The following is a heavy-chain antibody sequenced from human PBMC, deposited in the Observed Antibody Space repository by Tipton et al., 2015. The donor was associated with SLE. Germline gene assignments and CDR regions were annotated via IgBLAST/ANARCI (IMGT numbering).Heavy chain of an antibody. J-gene: IGHJ4*02. CDR3: AREGYKWNDKVDY. CDR1: GFTFSSYW. Sequence: SLRLSCAASGFTFSSYWMHWVRQAPGKGLVWVSLINSDGSSTSYADSVKGRFTISRDSAKNTLYLQMNSLRAEDTAVYYCAREGYKWNDKVDYWGQGTLVTVSS. CDR2: INSDGSST. V-gene: IGHV3-74*01. D-gene: IGHD1-20*01.